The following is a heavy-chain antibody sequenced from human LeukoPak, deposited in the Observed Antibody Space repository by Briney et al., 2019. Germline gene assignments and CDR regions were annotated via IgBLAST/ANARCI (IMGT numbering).Heavy chain of an antibody. CDR3: ATDRRAGDDAFDI. CDR2: ISYDGSNK. D-gene: IGHD6-19*01. J-gene: IGHJ3*02. Sequence: GRSLRLSCAASGFTFSNYGMHWVRQAPGKGLEWASLISYDGSNKYYADSVKGRFTISRDNSKNTLYLQMNSLRAEYTSVYYCATDRRAGDDAFDIWGQGTMVTVSS. CDR1: GFTFSNYG. V-gene: IGHV3-30*03.